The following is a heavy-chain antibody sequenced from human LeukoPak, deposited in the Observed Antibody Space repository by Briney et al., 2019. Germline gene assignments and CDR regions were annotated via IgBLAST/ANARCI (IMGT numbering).Heavy chain of an antibody. J-gene: IGHJ2*01. CDR2: IYTSGST. Sequence: SETLSLTCTVSGDSISSYYWSWIRQPAGKGLEWIGRIYTSGSTNYNPSLKSRVTMSVDTSKNQFSLKLSSVTAADTAVYYCARVSPLGWYFDLWGRGTLVTVSS. V-gene: IGHV4-4*07. CDR3: ARVSPLGWYFDL. CDR1: GDSISSYY. D-gene: IGHD7-27*01.